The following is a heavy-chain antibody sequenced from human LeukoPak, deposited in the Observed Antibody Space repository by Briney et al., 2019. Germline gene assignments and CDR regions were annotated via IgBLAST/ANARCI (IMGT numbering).Heavy chain of an antibody. D-gene: IGHD5-24*01. CDR3: ATESVELATIPLGY. J-gene: IGHJ4*02. CDR2: ISGSGGST. Sequence: GGSLRLSCAASGFTFSSYAMSWVRQAPGKGLEWVSAISGSGGSTYYADSVKGRSTISRDNSKNSLSLQMNSLRADDTAVYYCATESVELATIPLGYWGQGTLATVSS. V-gene: IGHV3-23*01. CDR1: GFTFSSYA.